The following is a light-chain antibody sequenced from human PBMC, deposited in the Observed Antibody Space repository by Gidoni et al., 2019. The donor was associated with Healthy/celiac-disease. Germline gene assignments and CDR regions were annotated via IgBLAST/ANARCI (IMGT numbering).Light chain of an antibody. Sequence: DIQMTQSPSTLSASVGDRVTITCRASQSISSWLAWYQQKPGKAPKLLSYKASSLESGVTSRFSGSGSGTEFTLTISSLQPDDFAIYYCQQYNSYPWTFGQGTKVEIK. CDR2: KAS. J-gene: IGKJ1*01. CDR3: QQYNSYPWT. V-gene: IGKV1-5*03. CDR1: QSISSW.